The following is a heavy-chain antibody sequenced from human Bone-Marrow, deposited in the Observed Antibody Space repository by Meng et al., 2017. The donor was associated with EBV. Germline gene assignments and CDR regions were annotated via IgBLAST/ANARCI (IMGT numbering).Heavy chain of an antibody. CDR2: IIPIFGTA. CDR1: GGTFSSYA. CDR3: AREQLEGTVATNRPFDY. Sequence: QVQLVQAGAEVKKPGSSVKVPCKASGGTFSSYAISWVRQAPGQGLEWMGGIIPIFGTANYAQKFQGRVTITADESTSTAYMELSSLRSEDTAVYYCAREQLEGTVATNRPFDYWGQGTLVTVAS. J-gene: IGHJ4*02. V-gene: IGHV1-69*01. D-gene: IGHD4-23*01.